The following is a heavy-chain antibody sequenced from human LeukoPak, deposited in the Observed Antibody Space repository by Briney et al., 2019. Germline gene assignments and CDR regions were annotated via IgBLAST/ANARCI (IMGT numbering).Heavy chain of an antibody. CDR3: ARDFGQWQLNGGYYFDY. D-gene: IGHD1-26*01. CDR2: ISSSGSTI. CDR1: GFTFSSYE. Sequence: GGSLRLSCAASGFTFSSYEMNWVRQAPGKGLEWVSYISSSGSTIYHADSMKGRFTISRDNAKNSLYLQMNSLRAEDTAVYYCARDFGQWQLNGGYYFDYWGQGTLVTVSS. J-gene: IGHJ4*02. V-gene: IGHV3-48*03.